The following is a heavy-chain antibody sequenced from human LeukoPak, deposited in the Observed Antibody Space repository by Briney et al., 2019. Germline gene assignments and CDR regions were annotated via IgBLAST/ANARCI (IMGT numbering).Heavy chain of an antibody. CDR2: ISHDGSNK. V-gene: IGHV3-30*18. Sequence: GRSLRLSCAASGFTFSSYGMHWVRQAPGKGLEWVTIISHDGSNKYYADSVKGRFTISRDNSKNTLYLQMNSLRAEDTAVYYCAKDRGSYYFDYWGQGTLVTVPS. D-gene: IGHD3-10*01. J-gene: IGHJ4*02. CDR3: AKDRGSYYFDY. CDR1: GFTFSSYG.